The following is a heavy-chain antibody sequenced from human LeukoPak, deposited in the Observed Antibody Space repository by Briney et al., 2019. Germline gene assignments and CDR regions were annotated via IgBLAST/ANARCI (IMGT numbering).Heavy chain of an antibody. V-gene: IGHV1-69*04. Sequence: SVKVSCKTSGGTFSSYAISWVRQAPGQGLEWMGRIIPILGIANYAQKFQGRVTITADKSTSTAYMELSSLRSEDTAVYYCARDRGVFGRGVGAFDYWGQGTLVTVSS. CDR1: GGTFSSYA. J-gene: IGHJ4*02. D-gene: IGHD1-26*01. CDR2: IIPILGIA. CDR3: ARDRGVFGRGVGAFDY.